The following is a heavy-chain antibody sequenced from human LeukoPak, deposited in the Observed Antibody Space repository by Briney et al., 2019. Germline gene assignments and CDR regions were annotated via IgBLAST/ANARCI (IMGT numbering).Heavy chain of an antibody. J-gene: IGHJ4*02. CDR3: ARGGIAVAGLDY. CDR2: IWYDGSNK. D-gene: IGHD6-19*01. V-gene: IGHV3-33*01. CDR1: GFNFNNYG. Sequence: GGSLRLSCTASGFNFNNYGLHWVRQTPGKGLEWVAVIWYDGSNKYYADSVKGRFTISRDNSKNTLYLQMNSLRAEDTAVYYCARGGIAVAGLDYWGQGTLVTVSS.